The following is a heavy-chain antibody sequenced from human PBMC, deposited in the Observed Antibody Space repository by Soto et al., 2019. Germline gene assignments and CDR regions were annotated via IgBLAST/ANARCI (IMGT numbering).Heavy chain of an antibody. D-gene: IGHD4-17*01. CDR3: ARFVAVTTKDYYYYGMDV. CDR2: IYHSGST. Sequence: QVQLQESGPGLVKPSVTLSLTCAVSGGSISSSNWWSWVRQPPGKGLEWIVEIYHSGSTNYNPSLKSRVTISVDKSKNQFSLKLSSVTAADTAVYYCARFVAVTTKDYYYYGMDVWGRGTTVTVSS. CDR1: GGSISSSNW. V-gene: IGHV4-4*02. J-gene: IGHJ6*02.